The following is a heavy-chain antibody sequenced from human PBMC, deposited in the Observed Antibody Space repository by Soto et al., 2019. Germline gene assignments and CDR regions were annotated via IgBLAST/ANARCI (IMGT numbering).Heavy chain of an antibody. CDR3: ARVTDDYYGSGNYYRIDY. CDR1: GYTFISYG. V-gene: IGHV1-18*04. J-gene: IGHJ4*02. CDR2: ISADKGNT. D-gene: IGHD3-10*01. Sequence: QVQLVQSGAEVKKPWASVKVSCKASGYTFISYGVTWVRQAPGQGLEWMGWISADKGNTNYAQMFRDRVTMTTDTSTSTVYMELRSLKSDDTAVYYCARVTDDYYGSGNYYRIDYWGQGTLVTVSS.